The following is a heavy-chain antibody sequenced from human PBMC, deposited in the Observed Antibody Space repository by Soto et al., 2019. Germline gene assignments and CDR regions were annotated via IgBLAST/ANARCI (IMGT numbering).Heavy chain of an antibody. CDR1: GFTFTSSA. CDR3: TAESGSDSSGYPHDDFDI. CDR2: IVVGSGNT. D-gene: IGHD3-22*01. V-gene: IGHV1-58*02. Sequence: QMQLVQSGPEVKKPGTSVKVSCKASGFTFTSSAMQWVRQARGQRLEWIGWIVVGSGNTNYAQKFQERVTITRDMATSTAYRELSSLRSEDTAVSYCTAESGSDSSGYPHDDFDIWGQGTMVTVSS. J-gene: IGHJ3*02.